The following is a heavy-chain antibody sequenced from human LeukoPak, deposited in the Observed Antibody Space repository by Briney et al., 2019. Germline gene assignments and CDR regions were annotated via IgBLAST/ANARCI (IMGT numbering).Heavy chain of an antibody. Sequence: GGSLRLSCAASGFTFSDYYMSWIRQAPGKGLEWVSYISSSGSTIYYADSVKGRFTISRDNAKNSLYLQMNSLRAEDTAVYYCAKDRKVTMIVVVPQYYFDHWGQGTLVTVSS. CDR3: AKDRKVTMIVVVPQYYFDH. CDR1: GFTFSDYY. D-gene: IGHD3-22*01. J-gene: IGHJ4*02. V-gene: IGHV3-11*01. CDR2: ISSSGSTI.